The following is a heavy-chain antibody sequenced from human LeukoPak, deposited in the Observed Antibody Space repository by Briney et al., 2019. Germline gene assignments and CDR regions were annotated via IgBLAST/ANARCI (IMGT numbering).Heavy chain of an antibody. Sequence: SETLSLTCTVSGGSISSSSYYWGWIRQPPGKGLEWIGSIYYSGSTYYNPSLKSRVTISVDTSKNQFSLKLSSVTAADTAVYYCAERRGGYWGQGTLVTVSS. CDR2: IYYSGST. V-gene: IGHV4-39*07. CDR1: GGSISSSSYY. CDR3: AERRGGY. J-gene: IGHJ4*02. D-gene: IGHD1-1*01.